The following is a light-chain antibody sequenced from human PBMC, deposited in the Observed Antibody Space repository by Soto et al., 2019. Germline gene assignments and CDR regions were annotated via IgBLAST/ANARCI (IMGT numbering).Light chain of an antibody. J-gene: IGKJ4*01. CDR2: RTF. CDR3: QQFSSSPLT. V-gene: IGKV3-20*01. Sequence: EIVLTHSPGTLSLSPGEISTLCCRASQSISSSYLAWYRQKPGQPPRLLLYRTFSRATGIPDRFSGSGSGTDFTLTISRLEPEDFAVYFCQQFSSSPLTFGGGTKVDIK. CDR1: QSISSSY.